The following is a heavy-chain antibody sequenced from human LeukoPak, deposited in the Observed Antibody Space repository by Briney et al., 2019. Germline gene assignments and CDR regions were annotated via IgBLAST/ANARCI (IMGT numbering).Heavy chain of an antibody. CDR1: GFTFSSYS. V-gene: IGHV3-21*01. D-gene: IGHD5-24*01. Sequence: GGSLRLSCAASGFTFSSYSMNWVRQAPGKGLEWVSSISSSSSYIYYADSVKGRFTISRDNAKNSLYLQMNSLRAEDTAVYYCTTDWIDGYNFDFDYWGQGTLVTVSS. CDR3: TTDWIDGYNFDFDY. J-gene: IGHJ4*02. CDR2: ISSSSSYI.